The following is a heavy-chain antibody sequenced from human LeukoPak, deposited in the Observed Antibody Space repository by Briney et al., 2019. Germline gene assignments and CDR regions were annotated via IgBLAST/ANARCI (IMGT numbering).Heavy chain of an antibody. Sequence: GGSLRLSCAASRFSFSNHSMNWVRQAPGKGLEWVANIKQDGSEKYYVDSVKGRFTISRDNAKNSLYLQMNSLRAEDTAVYYCARDFGGADSWWGQGTLVTVSS. CDR3: ARDFGGADSW. CDR1: RFSFSNHS. J-gene: IGHJ4*02. CDR2: IKQDGSEK. V-gene: IGHV3-7*03. D-gene: IGHD3-10*01.